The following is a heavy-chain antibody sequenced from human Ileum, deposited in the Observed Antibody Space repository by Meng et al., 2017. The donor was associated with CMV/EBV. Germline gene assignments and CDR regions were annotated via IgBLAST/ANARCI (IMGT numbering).Heavy chain of an antibody. CDR1: FDNYW. CDR3: ARRSPPGDYVPTSMVSGFDY. V-gene: IGHV5-51*01. J-gene: IGHJ4*01. D-gene: IGHD4-17*01. Sequence: FDNYWIAWVRQTPGQGLELMGIIYPANSDPRYNPSFQGQVTLSVDNSVTTAYLQWNSLEASDTGMYYCARRSPPGDYVPTSMVSGFDYWGQGTLVTVSS. CDR2: IYPANSDP.